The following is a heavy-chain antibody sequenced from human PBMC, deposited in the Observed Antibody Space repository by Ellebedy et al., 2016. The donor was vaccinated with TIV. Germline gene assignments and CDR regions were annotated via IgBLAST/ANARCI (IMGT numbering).Heavy chain of an antibody. CDR1: GFTFGDYA. CDR3: AREGTYGDPRGYYCYGMDV. D-gene: IGHD4-17*01. V-gene: IGHV3-49*03. Sequence: GGSLRLXCTASGFTFGDYAMSWFRQAPGKGLEWVGFIRSKAYGGTTEYAASVKGRFTISRDDSKSIAYLQMNSLKTEDTAVYYCAREGTYGDPRGYYCYGMDVWGQGTTVTVSS. J-gene: IGHJ6*02. CDR2: IRSKAYGGTT.